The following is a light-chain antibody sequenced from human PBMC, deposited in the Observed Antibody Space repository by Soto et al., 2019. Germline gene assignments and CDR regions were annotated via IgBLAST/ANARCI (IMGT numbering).Light chain of an antibody. CDR3: SSYTSSSTYV. CDR1: SSDVGSYNY. Sequence: QSALTQPASVSGSPGQSITISCTGTSSDVGSYNYVSWYQQHPGKAPKLMIYEGSNRASGVSNRFSGSKSGNTASLTSSGLQAEDEADYYFSSYTSSSTYVFGTGTKVTVL. CDR2: EGS. J-gene: IGLJ1*01. V-gene: IGLV2-14*01.